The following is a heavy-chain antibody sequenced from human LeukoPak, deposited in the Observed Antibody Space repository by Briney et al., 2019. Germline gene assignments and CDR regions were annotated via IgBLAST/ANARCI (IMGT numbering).Heavy chain of an antibody. CDR3: ARVGASAGHDY. CDR1: GGSISSYY. J-gene: IGHJ4*02. Sequence: SETLSLTCTVSGGSISSYYWSWIRQPAGKGLEWIGRIYSSGSTNYNPSLKSRLTTSVDASKNQFSMELSSVTAADTAVYFCARVGASAGHDYWGQGTLVTVSS. D-gene: IGHD6-13*01. CDR2: IYSSGST. V-gene: IGHV4-4*07.